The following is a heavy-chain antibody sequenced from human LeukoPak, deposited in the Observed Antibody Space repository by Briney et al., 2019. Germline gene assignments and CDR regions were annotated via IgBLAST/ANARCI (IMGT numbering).Heavy chain of an antibody. CDR2: ISYDGSNK. Sequence: PGGSLRLSCAASGFTFSSYAMHWVRQAPGKGLEWVAVISYDGSNKYYADSVKGRFTISRDNSKNTLYLQMNSLRAEDTAVYYCASRKYSSGWYYWGQGTLVTVSS. CDR1: GFTFSSYA. V-gene: IGHV3-30*04. D-gene: IGHD6-19*01. J-gene: IGHJ4*02. CDR3: ASRKYSSGWYY.